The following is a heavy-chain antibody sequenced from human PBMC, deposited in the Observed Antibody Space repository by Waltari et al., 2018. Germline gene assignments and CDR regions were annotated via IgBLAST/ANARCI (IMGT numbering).Heavy chain of an antibody. D-gene: IGHD3-10*01. V-gene: IGHV4-59*01. Sequence: QVQLQESGPGLVKASETLSLTCTVSGGSISSYYWSWIRQPPGKGLEWIGYIYYSGSTNYNPSLKSRVTISVDTSKNQFSLKLSSVTAADTAVYYCARDGRDYYGSGSYYPYFDYWGQGTLVTVSS. CDR1: GGSISSYY. J-gene: IGHJ4*02. CDR2: IYYSGST. CDR3: ARDGRDYYGSGSYYPYFDY.